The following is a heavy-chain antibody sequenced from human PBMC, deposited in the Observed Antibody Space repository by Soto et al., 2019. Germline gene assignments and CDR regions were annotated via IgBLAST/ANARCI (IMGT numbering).Heavy chain of an antibody. J-gene: IGHJ4*02. D-gene: IGHD6-19*01. Sequence: PGGSLRLSCAASGFTFSSYEMNWVRRAPGKGLEWVSYISSSGRTIYYADSVKGRFTISRDNAKNSLYLQMNSLRAEDTAVYYCARARDSSGWPDYWGQGTLVTVSS. CDR3: ARARDSSGWPDY. CDR1: GFTFSSYE. CDR2: ISSSGRTI. V-gene: IGHV3-48*03.